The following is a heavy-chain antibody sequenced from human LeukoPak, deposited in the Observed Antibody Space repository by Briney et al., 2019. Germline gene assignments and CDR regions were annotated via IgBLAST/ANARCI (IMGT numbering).Heavy chain of an antibody. CDR1: GFTFSSYG. CDR3: ANWPAITGTTWVDY. J-gene: IGHJ4*02. CDR2: IRYDGSNK. Sequence: PGGSLRLSCAASGFTFSSYGMHWVRQAPGKGLEWVAFIRYDGSNKYYADSVKGRFTISRDNSKNTLYLQMNSLRAEDTAVYYCANWPAITGTTWVDYWGQGTLVTVSS. D-gene: IGHD1-7*01. V-gene: IGHV3-30*02.